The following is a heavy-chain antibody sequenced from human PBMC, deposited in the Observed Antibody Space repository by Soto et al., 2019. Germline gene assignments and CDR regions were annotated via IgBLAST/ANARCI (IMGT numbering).Heavy chain of an antibody. D-gene: IGHD1-1*01. Sequence: QITLRESGPTRVKPTQTLTLTCTFSGFSLSARPVAVGWIRQPPGKALERLALIYWDDDKRYSPSLMSRLTITKDPSKNQVVLTMTNMDPLDTAIYYCVHRAGIDGNWNGGYFDYWGQGALVNVSS. CDR2: IYWDDDK. J-gene: IGHJ4*02. V-gene: IGHV2-5*02. CDR1: GFSLSARPVA. CDR3: VHRAGIDGNWNGGYFDY.